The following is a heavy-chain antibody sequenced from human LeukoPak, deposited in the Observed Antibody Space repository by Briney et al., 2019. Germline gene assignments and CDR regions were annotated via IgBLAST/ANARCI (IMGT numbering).Heavy chain of an antibody. Sequence: GGSLRLSCAASGFTFNSYEMNWVRQAPGKGLEWLSWIGFSDRAVYYADPVKGRFTISRDDAENSLYLQMNSLSVDDTAVYYCARESTSSGGDCSIDYWGQGTLVTVSS. CDR2: IGFSDRAV. D-gene: IGHD2-21*02. J-gene: IGHJ4*02. CDR3: ARESTSSGGDCSIDY. CDR1: GFTFNSYE. V-gene: IGHV3-48*03.